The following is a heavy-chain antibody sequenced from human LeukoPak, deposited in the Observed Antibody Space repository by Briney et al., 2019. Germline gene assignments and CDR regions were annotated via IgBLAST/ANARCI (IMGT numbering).Heavy chain of an antibody. V-gene: IGHV4-34*01. J-gene: IGHJ6*02. Sequence: SSENLSLTCTVYGGSFSGYYWSWIRQPPGKGLEWIGEINHSGSTNYNPSLKSRVTISVDTSKNQFSLKLSSVTAADTAVYYCARDLWNPGMDVWGQGTTVTVSS. CDR3: ARDLWNPGMDV. CDR1: GGSFSGYY. CDR2: INHSGST. D-gene: IGHD3-10*01.